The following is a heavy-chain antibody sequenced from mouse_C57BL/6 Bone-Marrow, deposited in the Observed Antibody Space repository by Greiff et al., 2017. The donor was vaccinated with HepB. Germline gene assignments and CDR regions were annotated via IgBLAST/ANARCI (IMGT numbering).Heavy chain of an antibody. Sequence: VQRVESGAELVRPGASVKLSCKASGYTFTDYYINWVKQRPGQGLEWIARIYPGSGNTYYNEKFKGKATLTAEKSSSTAYMQLSSLTSEDSAVYFSARGAVITTVVATDYWGQGTTLTVSS. D-gene: IGHD1-1*01. V-gene: IGHV1-76*01. CDR3: ARGAVITTVVATDY. CDR1: GYTFTDYY. J-gene: IGHJ2*01. CDR2: IYPGSGNT.